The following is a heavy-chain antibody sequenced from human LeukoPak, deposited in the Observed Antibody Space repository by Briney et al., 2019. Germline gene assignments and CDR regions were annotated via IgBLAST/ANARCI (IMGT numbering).Heavy chain of an antibody. Sequence: SVKVSCKASGGTFSNYAINWVRQAPGQGLEWMGRIIPILGIANYAQKFQGRVTITADKSTSTAYMELSSLRSEDTAVYYCAKDASGRWEAGGSYYFDYWGQGTLVTVSS. J-gene: IGHJ4*02. CDR1: GGTFSNYA. CDR2: IIPILGIA. V-gene: IGHV1-69*04. CDR3: AKDASGRWEAGGSYYFDY. D-gene: IGHD1-26*01.